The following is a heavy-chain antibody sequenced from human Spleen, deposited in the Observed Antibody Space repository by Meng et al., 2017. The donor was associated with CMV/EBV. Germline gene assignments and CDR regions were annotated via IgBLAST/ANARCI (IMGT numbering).Heavy chain of an antibody. CDR2: IYYSGGT. J-gene: IGHJ6*02. Sequence: GSLRLSCTVSVGSINTGRYYWAWIRQPPGKGLDWIGSIYYSGGTYYNPSLKSRVTISVDTSKNQFSLKLSSVTAADTAVYYCARRSYSYYGMDVWGPGSTVTVSS. V-gene: IGHV4-39*01. CDR3: ARRSYSYYGMDV. D-gene: IGHD2-21*01. CDR1: VGSINTGRYY.